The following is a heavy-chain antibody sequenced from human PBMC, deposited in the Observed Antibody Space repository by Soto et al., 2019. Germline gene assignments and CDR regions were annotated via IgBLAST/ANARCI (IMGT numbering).Heavy chain of an antibody. CDR2: ISWDSGIR. Sequence: PGGSLRLSCAASGFTFNDHAMHWVRQAPGKGLEWVSSISWDSGIREYADSVKGRFTISRDNAKNSLYLEMNSLRADDTALYYCTKDYNNYWSGYYAHWGQGTPVTVS. V-gene: IGHV3-9*01. CDR1: GFTFNDHA. J-gene: IGHJ4*02. CDR3: TKDYNNYWSGYYAH. D-gene: IGHD3-3*01.